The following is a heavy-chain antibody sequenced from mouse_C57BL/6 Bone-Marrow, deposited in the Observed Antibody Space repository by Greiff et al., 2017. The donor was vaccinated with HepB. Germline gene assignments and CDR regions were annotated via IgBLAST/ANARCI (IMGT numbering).Heavy chain of an antibody. CDR2: INPNNGGT. Sequence: EVQLQQSGPELVKPGASVKISCKASGYTFTDYYMNWVKQSHGKSLEWIGDINPNNGGTSYNQKFKGKATLTVDKSSSTAYMELRSLTSEDSAVYYCARSFYYYGSSYVPWFAYWGQGTLVTVSA. J-gene: IGHJ3*01. CDR3: ARSFYYYGSSYVPWFAY. V-gene: IGHV1-26*01. D-gene: IGHD1-1*01. CDR1: GYTFTDYY.